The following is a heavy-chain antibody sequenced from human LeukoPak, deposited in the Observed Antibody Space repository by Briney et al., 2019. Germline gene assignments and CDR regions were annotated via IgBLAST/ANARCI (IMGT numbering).Heavy chain of an antibody. CDR1: GYTFTSYG. CDR2: ISAYNGNT. CDR3: ARLAGSSGYYFPGGY. J-gene: IGHJ4*02. Sequence: ASVKVSCKASGYTFTSYGISWVRQAPGQGLEWMGWISAYNGNTNYAQKLQGRVAMTTDTSTSTAYMELRSLRSDDTAVYYCARLAGSSGYYFPGGYWGQGTLVTVSS. V-gene: IGHV1-18*01. D-gene: IGHD3-22*01.